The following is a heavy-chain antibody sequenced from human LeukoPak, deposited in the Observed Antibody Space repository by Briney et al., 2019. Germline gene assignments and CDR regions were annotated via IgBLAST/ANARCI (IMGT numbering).Heavy chain of an antibody. Sequence: ASVKVSCKASGYTFIDYYMHWVRQAPGQGLEWMGWINPNSGGTNYAQKFQGRVTMTRDTSTSTAYMDLSSLRSGDTAVYYCARLQRIAAAHLGNWFDPWGQGTRVTVSS. D-gene: IGHD6-13*01. CDR1: GYTFIDYY. CDR2: INPNSGGT. J-gene: IGHJ5*02. V-gene: IGHV1-2*02. CDR3: ARLQRIAAAHLGNWFDP.